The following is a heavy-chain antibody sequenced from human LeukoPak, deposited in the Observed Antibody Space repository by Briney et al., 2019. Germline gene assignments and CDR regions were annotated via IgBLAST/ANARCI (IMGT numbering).Heavy chain of an antibody. D-gene: IGHD6-13*01. CDR2: LYNGGTT. CDR3: ARDSNYDY. V-gene: IGHV3-66*02. J-gene: IGHJ4*02. CDR1: GFTVSSTY. Sequence: QPGGSLRLSCAASGFTVSSTYMSWVRQAPGKGLEWVSVLYNGGTTYYADSVKGRFTISRDNSKNTLYLQMNSLRAEDTAVYYCARDSNYDYWGQGTLVTVSS.